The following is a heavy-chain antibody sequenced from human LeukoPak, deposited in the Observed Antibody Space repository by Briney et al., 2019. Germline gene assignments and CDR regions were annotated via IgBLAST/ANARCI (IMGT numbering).Heavy chain of an antibody. Sequence: GGSLRLSCGASGFTFTTHWIHWVRQAPGKGLEWVSGISWNSGSIGYADSVKGRFTISRDNAKNSLYLQMNSLRAEDMALYYCAKDMEGGGNSGLDAFDIWGQGTMVTVSS. D-gene: IGHD4-23*01. CDR1: GFTFTTHW. CDR2: ISWNSGSI. V-gene: IGHV3-9*03. CDR3: AKDMEGGGNSGLDAFDI. J-gene: IGHJ3*02.